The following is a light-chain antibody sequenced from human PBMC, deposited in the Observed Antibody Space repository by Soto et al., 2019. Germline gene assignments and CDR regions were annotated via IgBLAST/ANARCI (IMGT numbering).Light chain of an antibody. Sequence: DIQMTQSPSTLSASVEDRVTITCRASQSISSWLAWYQQKPGKAPKLLIYDASGLEGGVPSRFSGSGSGTEFTLSISSLQPDDFATYYCQQYNSYWTFGQGTKVDIK. CDR1: QSISSW. J-gene: IGKJ1*01. CDR3: QQYNSYWT. V-gene: IGKV1-5*01. CDR2: DAS.